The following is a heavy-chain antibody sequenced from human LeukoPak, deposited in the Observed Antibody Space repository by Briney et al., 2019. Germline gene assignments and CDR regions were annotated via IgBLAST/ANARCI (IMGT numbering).Heavy chain of an antibody. J-gene: IGHJ4*02. CDR3: TRGNGGNSPFDY. D-gene: IGHD4-23*01. V-gene: IGHV3-74*01. CDR1: GFTFSNSW. Sequence: GESLRLSCAASGFTFSNSWMHWVRQTPGKGLVWVSRINTDGSSTSYADSVKGRFTISRDNAENTLYLQMNSLRAEDTAAYYCTRGNGGNSPFDYWGQGTLVTVSS. CDR2: INTDGSST.